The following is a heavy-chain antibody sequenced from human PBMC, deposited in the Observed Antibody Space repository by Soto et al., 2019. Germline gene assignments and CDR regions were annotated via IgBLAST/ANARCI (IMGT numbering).Heavy chain of an antibody. Sequence: GGSLRLSCAASGFTFSSSWMYWVRQDPGQGLVWISRISTDGTTTNYADSVKGRFTISRDNAKNTLYLQMNSLRVDDTALYYCASSVVTPFDYWGQGIMVTVSS. CDR1: GFTFSSSW. D-gene: IGHD2-21*02. CDR2: ISTDGTTT. CDR3: ASSVVTPFDY. V-gene: IGHV3-74*01. J-gene: IGHJ4*02.